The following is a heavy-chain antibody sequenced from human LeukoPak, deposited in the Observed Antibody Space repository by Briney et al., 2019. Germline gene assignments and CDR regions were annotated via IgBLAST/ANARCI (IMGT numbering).Heavy chain of an antibody. CDR3: ASTDIVATGALDY. Sequence: GGSLRLSCAASGFTFSNYWMSWVRQAPGKGLEWVSSISRSSRYVYYADSVKDRFTISRDNAKKSLYLQMSSLRADDTAVYYCASTDIVATGALDYWGQGTLVTVSS. V-gene: IGHV3-21*01. J-gene: IGHJ4*02. D-gene: IGHD5-12*01. CDR1: GFTFSNYW. CDR2: ISRSSRYV.